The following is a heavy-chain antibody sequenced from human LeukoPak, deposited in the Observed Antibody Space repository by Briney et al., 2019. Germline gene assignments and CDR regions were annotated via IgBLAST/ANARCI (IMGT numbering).Heavy chain of an antibody. CDR2: IIPIFGTA. V-gene: IGHV1-69*05. Sequence: GASVKVSCKASGGTFSSYAISWVRQAPGQGLEWMGGIIPIFGTANYAQKFQGRVSITRNTSISTVYMELSSLRSEDTAVYYCARVGRGSGWPFDYWGQGTLVTVSS. CDR1: GGTFSSYA. J-gene: IGHJ4*02. CDR3: ARVGRGSGWPFDY. D-gene: IGHD6-19*01.